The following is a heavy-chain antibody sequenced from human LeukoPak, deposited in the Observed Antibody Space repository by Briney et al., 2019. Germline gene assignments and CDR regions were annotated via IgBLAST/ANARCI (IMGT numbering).Heavy chain of an antibody. Sequence: GGSLRLSCAVSGFTFSSYEMNWVRQAPGKGLEWVSYISSSGSTIYYADSVKGRFTISRDNAKNSLYLQMNSLRAEDTAVYYCARYCSGGSCYSSWDYYYYYGMDVWGKGTTVTVSS. CDR2: ISSSGSTI. V-gene: IGHV3-48*03. CDR1: GFTFSSYE. CDR3: ARYCSGGSCYSSWDYYYYYGMDV. J-gene: IGHJ6*04. D-gene: IGHD2-15*01.